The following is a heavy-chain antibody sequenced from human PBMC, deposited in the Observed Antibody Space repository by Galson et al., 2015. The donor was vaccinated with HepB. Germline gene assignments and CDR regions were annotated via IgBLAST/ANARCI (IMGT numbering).Heavy chain of an antibody. J-gene: IGHJ5*01. Sequence: SLRLSCAASGFAFESNAMSWGRQAPGRGLEWISGIIGKADTTIYAHTVKGRFTVTKDNSNNMLYLQMNSLRAEDAGLYFCAKGYGLFDSWGQGILVTVSS. CDR1: GFAFESNA. D-gene: IGHD5-18*01. CDR3: AKGYGLFDS. V-gene: IGHV3-23*01. CDR2: IIGKADTT.